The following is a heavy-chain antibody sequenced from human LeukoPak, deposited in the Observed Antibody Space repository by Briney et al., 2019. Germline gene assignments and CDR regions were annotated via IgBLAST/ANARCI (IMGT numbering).Heavy chain of an antibody. Sequence: PSETLSLTCTVSGGSISSSSHYWGWIRQPPGKGLEWIGSIYYSGSTYYNPSLKSRVTISVDTSKNQFSLKLSSVTAADTAVYYCARHPYYSSPFDYRGQGTLVTVSS. CDR3: ARHPYYSSPFDY. V-gene: IGHV4-39*01. CDR1: GGSISSSSHY. J-gene: IGHJ4*02. CDR2: IYYSGST. D-gene: IGHD3-22*01.